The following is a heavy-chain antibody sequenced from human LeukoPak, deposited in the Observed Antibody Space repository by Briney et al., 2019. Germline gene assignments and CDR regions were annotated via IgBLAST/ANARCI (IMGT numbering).Heavy chain of an antibody. Sequence: GGSLRLSCAASGFTFSSYWMSWVRQAPGKGLEWVANIKQDGSEKYYVDSVKGRFTISKDNTKNSLYLQMNSLRAEDTAFYYCARETSARGVSTHWGQGTLVTVSS. D-gene: IGHD3-10*01. V-gene: IGHV3-7*03. CDR1: GFTFSSYW. J-gene: IGHJ4*02. CDR2: IKQDGSEK. CDR3: ARETSARGVSTH.